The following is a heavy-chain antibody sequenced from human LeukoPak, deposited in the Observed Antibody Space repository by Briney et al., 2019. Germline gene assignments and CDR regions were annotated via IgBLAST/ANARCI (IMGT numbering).Heavy chain of an antibody. CDR3: ARELVSLGTGYFDL. J-gene: IGHJ2*01. Sequence: PGGSLRLSCEASGFTFGTYGMTWVRQAPGKGLEWVSGITGSSTWTYYADSVRGRFTISRDNSNNTLHLQMNNLTADDTAIYYWARELVSLGTGYFDLWGRGTLVTVSS. CDR1: GFTFGTYG. D-gene: IGHD7-27*01. V-gene: IGHV3-23*01. CDR2: ITGSSTWT.